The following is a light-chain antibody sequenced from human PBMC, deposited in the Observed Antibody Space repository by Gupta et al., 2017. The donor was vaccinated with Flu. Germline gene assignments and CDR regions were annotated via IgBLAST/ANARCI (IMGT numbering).Light chain of an antibody. CDR1: QSVRSDY. J-gene: IGKJ3*01. Sequence: EIVLTQSPGTLSLSPGERATLSCMTSQSVRSDYLTWVQHKPGQAPRLLIYGTSSRSIGVPARFSGSGSGTDFTLTNSRLEPEDFAVYYCQLYGASPLFTFGPGTRVDIK. CDR3: QLYGASPLFT. CDR2: GTS. V-gene: IGKV3-20*01.